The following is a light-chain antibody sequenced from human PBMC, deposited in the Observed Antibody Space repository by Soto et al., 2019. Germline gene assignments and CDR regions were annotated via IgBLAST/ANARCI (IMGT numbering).Light chain of an antibody. CDR3: QQYNNWPPWT. CDR2: GAS. Sequence: EIVMTQSPATLSVSPGERATLSCRASQSVSSNLAWYLQKPGQARRLLIYGASTRATGIPARFSGSGSGTEFTLTISSLQSEDFAVYYCQQYNNWPPWTFGQGTKVEIK. J-gene: IGKJ1*01. V-gene: IGKV3-15*01. CDR1: QSVSSN.